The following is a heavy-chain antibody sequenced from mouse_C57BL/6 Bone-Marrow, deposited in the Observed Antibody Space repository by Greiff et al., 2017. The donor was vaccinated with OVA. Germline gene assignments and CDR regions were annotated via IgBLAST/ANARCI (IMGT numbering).Heavy chain of an antibody. CDR3: ARSSYDFFDY. CDR1: GYTFTSYW. J-gene: IGHJ2*01. Sequence: QVHVKQSGAELVRPGTSVKLSCKASGYTFTSYWMHWVKQRPGQGLEWIGVIDPSDSYTNYNQKFKGKATLTVDTSSSTAYMQLSSLTSEDSAVYYCARSSYDFFDYWGQGTTLTVSS. D-gene: IGHD2-4*01. V-gene: IGHV1-59*01. CDR2: IDPSDSYT.